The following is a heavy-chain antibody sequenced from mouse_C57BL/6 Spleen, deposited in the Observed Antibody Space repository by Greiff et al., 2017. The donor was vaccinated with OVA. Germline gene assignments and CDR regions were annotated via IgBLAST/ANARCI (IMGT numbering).Heavy chain of an antibody. J-gene: IGHJ3*01. D-gene: IGHD2-3*01. CDR1: GYTFTDYY. CDR2: INPNNGGT. V-gene: IGHV1-26*01. CDR3: ARGWLLRRFAY. Sequence: EVQLQQSGPELVKPGASVKISCKASGYTFTDYYMNWVKQSHGKSLEWIGDINPNNGGTSYNQKFKGKATLTVDKSSGTAYMELRSLTSEDSAVYYCARGWLLRRFAYWGQGTLVTVSA.